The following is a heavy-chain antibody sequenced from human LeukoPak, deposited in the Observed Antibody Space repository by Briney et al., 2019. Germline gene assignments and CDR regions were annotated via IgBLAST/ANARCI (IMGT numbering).Heavy chain of an antibody. J-gene: IGHJ3*02. D-gene: IGHD2-2*01. CDR2: ISSSGKSK. V-gene: IGHV3-48*03. CDR1: GFTLTSSE. Sequence: GGSLRPSCAASGFTLTSSEMGWVRQAPGKGLEWMSYISSSGKSKYYTDSVKGRITISRDNAKNSLYLQMTSPRGEDTAVYYCASRALNTRRTYAAFDIWGQGTMVTVSS. CDR3: ASRALNTRRTYAAFDI.